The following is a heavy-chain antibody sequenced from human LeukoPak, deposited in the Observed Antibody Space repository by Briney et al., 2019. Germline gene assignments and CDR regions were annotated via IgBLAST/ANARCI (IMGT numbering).Heavy chain of an antibody. D-gene: IGHD3-3*01. J-gene: IGHJ4*02. Sequence: GGSLRLSCAASGFIVRSNYMSWVRQAPGKGLEWVSVIYSGGSTYYADSVKGRFTISRDKSKNTLHLQMNSLRAEDTAVYYCVREQKDFWSGYHEIWGQGTLVTVSS. CDR2: IYSGGST. V-gene: IGHV3-53*01. CDR1: GFIVRSNY. CDR3: VREQKDFWSGYHEI.